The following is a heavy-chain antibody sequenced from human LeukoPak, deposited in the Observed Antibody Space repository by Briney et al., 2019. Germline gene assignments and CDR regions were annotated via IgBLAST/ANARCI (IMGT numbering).Heavy chain of an antibody. CDR3: ARLYIGGYSRSTNYNWFDP. D-gene: IGHD6-13*01. J-gene: IGHJ5*02. CDR2: INHSGST. Sequence: PSESLSLTCAVYGGSFSGYYWSWIRQPPGKGLECSGEINHSGSTNYNPSIKSRVTISVDTSKNQFSLNLTSVTAADTAVYYCARLYIGGYSRSTNYNWFDPWGQGTLVTVSS. V-gene: IGHV4-34*01. CDR1: GGSFSGYY.